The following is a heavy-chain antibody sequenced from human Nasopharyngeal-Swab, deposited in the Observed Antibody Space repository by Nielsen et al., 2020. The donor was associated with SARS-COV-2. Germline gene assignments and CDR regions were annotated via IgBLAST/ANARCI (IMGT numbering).Heavy chain of an antibody. J-gene: IGHJ4*02. CDR2: IRAISSTS. D-gene: IGHD1-26*01. Sequence: GGSLRLSCSASEFTMSRTGMHWVRQAPGKGLEWVAYIRAISSTSYYADSVKGRFTISRDNPKNSLYLQMNSLRDEDTALYYCARDVAIVGATLENWGQGTLVTVSS. CDR1: EFTMSRTG. CDR3: ARDVAIVGATLEN. V-gene: IGHV3-48*02.